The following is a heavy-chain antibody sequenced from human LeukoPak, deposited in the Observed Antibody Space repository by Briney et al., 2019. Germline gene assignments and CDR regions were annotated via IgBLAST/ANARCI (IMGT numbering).Heavy chain of an antibody. D-gene: IGHD3-10*01. Sequence: KTSETMSLTCTVSGGSISPHYWSWVRQPPGKGLEWIGYSYYRGGTTYSPSLKSRVTISVDTSRNQFFLNLTSVTAADTAVYYCARETYNYGLGYYTDVWGKGATVIVSS. V-gene: IGHV4-59*11. CDR1: GGSISPHY. CDR3: ARETYNYGLGYYTDV. CDR2: SYYRGGT. J-gene: IGHJ6*03.